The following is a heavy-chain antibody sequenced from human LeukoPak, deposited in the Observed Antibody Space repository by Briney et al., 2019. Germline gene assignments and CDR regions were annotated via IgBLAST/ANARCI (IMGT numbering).Heavy chain of an antibody. CDR2: FYYSGST. Sequence: SETLSLTCTVSGGSISSSSYYWGWIRQPPGKGLEWIGSFYYSGSTYYNPSLKSRVTISVDTSMNQFSLKLSSVTAADTAVYYCARHDFWSGSLFDYWGQGTLVTVSS. D-gene: IGHD3-3*01. CDR1: GGSISSSSYY. V-gene: IGHV4-39*01. J-gene: IGHJ4*02. CDR3: ARHDFWSGSLFDY.